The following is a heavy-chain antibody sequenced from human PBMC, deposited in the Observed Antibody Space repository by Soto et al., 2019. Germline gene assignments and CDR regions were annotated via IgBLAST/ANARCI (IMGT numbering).Heavy chain of an antibody. D-gene: IGHD3-3*01. CDR2: ISGSGGST. Sequence: GGSLRLSCAASGFTFSSYAMSWVRQAPGKGLEWISAISGSGGSTYYADSVKGRFTISRDNSKNTLYLQMNSLRAEDTAVYYCAKDPMYTPREVRFLEWLYEPYFDYWGQGTLVTVSS. CDR1: GFTFSSYA. J-gene: IGHJ4*02. V-gene: IGHV3-23*01. CDR3: AKDPMYTPREVRFLEWLYEPYFDY.